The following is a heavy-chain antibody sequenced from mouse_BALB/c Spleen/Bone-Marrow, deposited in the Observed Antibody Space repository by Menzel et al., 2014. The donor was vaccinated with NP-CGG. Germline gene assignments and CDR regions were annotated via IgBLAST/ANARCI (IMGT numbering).Heavy chain of an antibody. CDR2: IRNKAYGYTT. CDR3: ARDMGGILFDS. Sequence: EVQLVESGGGLVQPGGSLRLSCATSGFTFTDYYMNWVRQPPGEALEWLAFIRNKAYGYTTEYSASVKGRFTISRDNSQNILYLQMNTLRAEDSATYYCARDMGGILFDSWGQGTTLAVSS. V-gene: IGHV7-3*02. J-gene: IGHJ2*01. CDR1: GFTFTDYY.